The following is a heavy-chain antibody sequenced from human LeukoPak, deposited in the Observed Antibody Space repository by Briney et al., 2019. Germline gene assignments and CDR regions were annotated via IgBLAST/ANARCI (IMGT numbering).Heavy chain of an antibody. CDR3: AKVGDERFLEWLARGGYFDY. D-gene: IGHD3-3*01. V-gene: IGHV3-23*01. Sequence: GGSLRLSCAASGSTFSSYAMSWVRQAPGKGLEWVSAISGSGGSTYYADSVKGRFTTSRDNSKNTLYLQMNSLRAEDTAVYYCAKVGDERFLEWLARGGYFDYWGQGTLVTVSS. CDR2: ISGSGGST. CDR1: GSTFSSYA. J-gene: IGHJ4*02.